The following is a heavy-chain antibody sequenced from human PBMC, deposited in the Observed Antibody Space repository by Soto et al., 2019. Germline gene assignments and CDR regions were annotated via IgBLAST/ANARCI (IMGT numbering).Heavy chain of an antibody. D-gene: IGHD4-17*01. CDR2: IYSSGTT. CDR3: ATWTTVTTVQMYNWFDP. J-gene: IGHJ5*02. CDR1: GGSISSGGYY. V-gene: IGHV4-31*03. Sequence: QVQLQESGPGLVKPSQTLSLTCTVTGGSISSGGYYWSWIRQHPGKGLEWIGYIYSSGTTYYNPSFQSRVTISVDTSQNQFSLKLSSVTAADTAVYYCATWTTVTTVQMYNWFDPWGQGTLVTVSS.